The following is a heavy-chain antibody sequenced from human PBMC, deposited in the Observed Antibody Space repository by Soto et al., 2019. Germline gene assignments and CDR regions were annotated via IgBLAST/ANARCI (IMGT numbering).Heavy chain of an antibody. CDR2: IYYSGST. CDR3: ARAIPGYYDSSGYVFDY. CDR1: GGSISSGGYY. Sequence: SETLSLTCTVSGGSISSGGYYWSWIRQHPGKGLEWIGYIYYSGSTYYNPSLKSRVTISVDTSKNQFSLKLSSVTAADTAVYYCARAIPGYYDSSGYVFDYWGQGTLVTVSS. V-gene: IGHV4-31*03. D-gene: IGHD3-22*01. J-gene: IGHJ4*02.